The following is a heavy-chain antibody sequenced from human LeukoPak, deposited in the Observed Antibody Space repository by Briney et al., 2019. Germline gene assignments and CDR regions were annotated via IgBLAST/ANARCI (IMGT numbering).Heavy chain of an antibody. Sequence: PGGSLRLSCAASGFTFSSYTMNWVRQAPGKGLEWVSSITSSSSYIYYADSVKGRFTISRDNSKNTLYLQMNSLRAEDTAVYYCAREVAGFDYYYYYYMDVWGKGTTVTISS. CDR3: AREVAGFDYYYYYYMDV. J-gene: IGHJ6*03. V-gene: IGHV3-21*01. CDR2: ITSSSSYI. CDR1: GFTFSSYT. D-gene: IGHD6-19*01.